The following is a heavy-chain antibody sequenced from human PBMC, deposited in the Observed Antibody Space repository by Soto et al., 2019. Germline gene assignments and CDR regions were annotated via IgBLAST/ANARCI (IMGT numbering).Heavy chain of an antibody. CDR3: ARELVVVVAATRYYYMDV. CDR1: GGSISSGGYY. V-gene: IGHV4-31*03. J-gene: IGHJ6*03. CDR2: IYYSGST. D-gene: IGHD2-15*01. Sequence: SETLSLTCTVSGGSISSGGYYWSWIRQHPGKGLERIGYIYYSGSTYYNPSLKSRVNISVDTSKNQFSLKLSSVTAADTAVYYCARELVVVVAATRYYYMDVWGKGTTVT.